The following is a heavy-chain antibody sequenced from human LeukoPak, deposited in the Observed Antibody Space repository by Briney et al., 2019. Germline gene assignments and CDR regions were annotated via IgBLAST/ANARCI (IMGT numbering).Heavy chain of an antibody. V-gene: IGHV1-69*13. J-gene: IGHJ6*03. D-gene: IGHD3-3*01. CDR3: ARGDPITIFGVVIQYYYYMGV. CDR2: IIPIFGTA. Sequence: SVKVSCKASGGTFSSYAISWVRQAPGQGLEWMGGIIPIFGTANYAQKFQGRVTITADESTSTAYMELSSLRSEDTAVYYCARGDPITIFGVVIQYYYYMGVWGKGTTVTVSS. CDR1: GGTFSSYA.